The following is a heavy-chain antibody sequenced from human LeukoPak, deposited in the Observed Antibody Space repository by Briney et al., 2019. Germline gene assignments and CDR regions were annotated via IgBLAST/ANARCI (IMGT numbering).Heavy chain of an antibody. V-gene: IGHV4-31*03. CDR1: GGSISSGGYY. D-gene: IGHD2-15*01. CDR2: INQSGST. Sequence: SQTLSLTCTVSGGSISSGGYYWSWIRQPPGKGLEWIGEINQSGSTDYNPSLKSRVTISVDASKIQFSLKLSSVTAADTAVYYCAAGRYCSGGSCHENWFDPWGQGTLVTVSS. CDR3: AAGRYCSGGSCHENWFDP. J-gene: IGHJ5*02.